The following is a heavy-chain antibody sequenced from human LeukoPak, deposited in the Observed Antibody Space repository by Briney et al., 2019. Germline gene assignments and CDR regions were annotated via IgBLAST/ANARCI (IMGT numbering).Heavy chain of an antibody. Sequence: PSETLSLTCAVYGGSFSGYYWSWIRQPPGKGLEWIGEINHSGSTNYNPSLKSRVTISVDTSKNQFSLKLSSVTAADTAVYYCARCRKGRPTGYWGQGTLVTVSS. CDR2: INHSGST. V-gene: IGHV4-34*01. J-gene: IGHJ4*02. CDR1: GGSFSGYY. D-gene: IGHD7-27*01. CDR3: ARCRKGRPTGY.